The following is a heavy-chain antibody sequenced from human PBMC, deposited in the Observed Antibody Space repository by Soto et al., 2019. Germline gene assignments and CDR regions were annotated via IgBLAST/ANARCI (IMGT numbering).Heavy chain of an antibody. CDR2: ISSSSSTI. J-gene: IGHJ6*03. CDR1: GFTFSSYS. Sequence: GGSLRLSCAASGFTFSSYSMNWVRQAPGKGLEWVSYISSSSSTIYYADSVKGRFTISRDNAKNSLYLQMNSLRAEDTAVYYCARVRADNWNDEADYYYYMDVWGKGTTVTVSS. D-gene: IGHD1-1*01. V-gene: IGHV3-48*01. CDR3: ARVRADNWNDEADYYYYMDV.